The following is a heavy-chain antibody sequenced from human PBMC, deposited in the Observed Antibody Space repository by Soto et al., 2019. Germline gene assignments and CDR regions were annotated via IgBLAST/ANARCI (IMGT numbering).Heavy chain of an antibody. V-gene: IGHV4-31*03. CDR1: GGSISSGGYY. CDR2: IYYSGST. D-gene: IGHD2-15*01. J-gene: IGHJ5*02. CDR3: ASFSGGPNWFDP. Sequence: QVQLQESGPGLVKPSQTLSLTCTVSGGSISSGGYYWIWIRQHPGQGLEGIGYIYYSGSTYYNPSLQSRVTISVDTSKHQSALKLGSVTAADTAVYYCASFSGGPNWFDPWGQGTLVTGSS.